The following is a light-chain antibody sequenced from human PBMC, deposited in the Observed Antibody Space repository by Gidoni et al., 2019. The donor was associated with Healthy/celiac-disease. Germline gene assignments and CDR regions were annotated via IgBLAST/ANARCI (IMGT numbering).Light chain of an antibody. CDR3: QQADSFLFT. CDR2: AAS. V-gene: IGKV1-12*01. J-gene: IGKJ3*01. CDR1: PGISSW. Sequence: DTQLPQSPSSVSASVGARVTITCRASPGISSWLAWYQQKPGKAPKLLIYAASSLQSGVPSRFSGSGSGTDFTLTISSLQPEDFATYYCQQADSFLFTFGPGTKVDIK.